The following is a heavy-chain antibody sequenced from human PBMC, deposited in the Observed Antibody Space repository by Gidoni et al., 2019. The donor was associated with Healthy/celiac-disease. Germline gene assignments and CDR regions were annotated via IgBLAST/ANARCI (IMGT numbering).Heavy chain of an antibody. CDR1: GGTFCRYA. CDR3: ARDRSSYDSSGFIDY. V-gene: IGHV1-69*01. J-gene: IGHJ4*02. Sequence: QVQLVQSGAAVKQPGSSVTVSCQASGGTFCRYAISWVRQAPGQGLEWMGGIIPICGTANDEQKFQGRVTITADESTSTAYMELSSLRSEDTAVYYCARDRSSYDSSGFIDYWGQGTLVTVSS. CDR2: IIPICGTA. D-gene: IGHD3-22*01.